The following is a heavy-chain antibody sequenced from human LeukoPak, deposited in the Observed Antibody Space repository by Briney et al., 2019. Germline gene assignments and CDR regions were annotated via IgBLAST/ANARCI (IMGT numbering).Heavy chain of an antibody. Sequence: GGSLRLSCAASRFTFSNAWMSWVRQAPGKGLEWVGRIKSKTDGGTTDYAAPVKGRFTISRDDSKNTLYLQMNSLKAEDTAVYYCTTERVVAAAGTYYWGQGTLVTVSS. D-gene: IGHD6-13*01. CDR1: RFTFSNAW. J-gene: IGHJ4*02. V-gene: IGHV3-15*01. CDR3: TTERVVAAAGTYY. CDR2: IKSKTDGGTT.